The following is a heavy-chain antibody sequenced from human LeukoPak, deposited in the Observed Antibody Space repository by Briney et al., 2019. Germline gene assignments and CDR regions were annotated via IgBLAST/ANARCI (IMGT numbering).Heavy chain of an antibody. J-gene: IGHJ4*02. V-gene: IGHV3-53*01. CDR1: GFTVSRNY. Sequence: PGGSLRLSCVASGFTVSRNYMSWVRQAPGKGLEWVSVLYSGGSTYYADSVKGRFTISRDNSKNTLYLQMNSLRAENTAVYYCARVTYGSGTYGAFDYWGQGTLVTVSS. CDR3: ARVTYGSGTYGAFDY. D-gene: IGHD3-10*01. CDR2: LYSGGST.